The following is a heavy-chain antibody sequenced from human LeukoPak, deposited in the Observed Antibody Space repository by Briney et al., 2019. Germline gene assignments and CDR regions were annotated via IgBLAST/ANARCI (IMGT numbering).Heavy chain of an antibody. Sequence: SQTLSLTCAISGDSVSSNSVAWNWIRQSPSRGLEWLGRTYYRSKWYNDYAVSVQSRITINPDTSKNQFSLKLSSVTAADTAVYYCARDLRGLLGEMAKIFDYWGQGILVTVSS. CDR2: TYYRSKWYN. J-gene: IGHJ4*02. V-gene: IGHV6-1*01. CDR3: ARDLRGLLGEMAKIFDY. D-gene: IGHD3-16*01. CDR1: GDSVSSNSVA.